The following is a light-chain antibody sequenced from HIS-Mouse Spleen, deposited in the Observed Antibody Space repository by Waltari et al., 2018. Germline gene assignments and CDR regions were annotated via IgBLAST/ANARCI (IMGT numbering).Light chain of an antibody. V-gene: IGLV3-10*01. CDR2: EDS. Sequence: SYELTQPPSVPVSPGQTARITCSGDALPQKYAYWYQQKSGQAPVLFLYEDSKRPSGIPERFSGSSSGTMATLTISGAQVEDEADYYCYSTDSSGNHRVFGGGTKLTVL. CDR1: ALPQKY. CDR3: YSTDSSGNHRV. J-gene: IGLJ2*01.